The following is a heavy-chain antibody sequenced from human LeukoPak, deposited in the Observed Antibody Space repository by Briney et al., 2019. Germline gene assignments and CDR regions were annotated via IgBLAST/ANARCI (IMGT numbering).Heavy chain of an antibody. J-gene: IGHJ4*02. CDR3: ASASERWLQHFDY. D-gene: IGHD5-24*01. CDR2: IYYSGST. CDR1: GGSISSSSYY. V-gene: IGHV4-39*01. Sequence: SETLSLTCTVSGGSISSSSYYWGWIRQPPGKGLEWIGSIYYSGSTYYNPSLKSRVTISVDTSKNQFSLKLSSVTAADTAVYYCASASERWLQHFDYWGQGTLVTVSS.